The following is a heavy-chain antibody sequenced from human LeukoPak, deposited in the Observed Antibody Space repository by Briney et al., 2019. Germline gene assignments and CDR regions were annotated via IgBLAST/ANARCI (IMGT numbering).Heavy chain of an antibody. CDR1: HGSITNSDYL. CDR3: ARVVLLYFGAHHHMDV. V-gene: IGHV4-39*07. D-gene: IGHD3-10*01. CDR2: IYFSGTT. Sequence: PSETLSLTCNVSHGSITNSDYLWGWIRQPPGRGLEWIGSIYFSGTTYYNATLKSRVTISVDTSENYFSLRLMSVTAADTAVYFCARVVLLYFGAHHHMDVWGKGTTVTVSS. J-gene: IGHJ6*03.